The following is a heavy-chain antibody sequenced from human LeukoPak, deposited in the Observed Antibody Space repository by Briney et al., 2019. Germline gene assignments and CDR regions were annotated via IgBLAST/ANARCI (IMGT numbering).Heavy chain of an antibody. CDR3: TKRAEFGGFDP. J-gene: IGHJ5*02. CDR1: GFTFSTSA. Sequence: PGGSLRLSCAASGFTFSTSAMSWVRQAPGKGLEWVSSISTTVGNTYYADSVKGRFTISRDNSNNTLYLQMNSLTAEDTAVYYCTKRAEFGGFDPWGQGTLVTVSS. D-gene: IGHD3-10*01. CDR2: ISTTVGNT. V-gene: IGHV3-23*01.